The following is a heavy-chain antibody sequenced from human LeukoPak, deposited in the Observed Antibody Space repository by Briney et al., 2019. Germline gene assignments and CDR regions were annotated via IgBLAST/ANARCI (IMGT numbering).Heavy chain of an antibody. CDR2: IYHGGST. CDR3: ARLILTGLIVWFDP. J-gene: IGHJ5*02. D-gene: IGHD3-9*01. Sequence: SETLSLTCTVSGYSISSGYYWGWIRQPPGKGLEWIGSIYHGGSTYYNPSLKSRVTISVDTSKNQFSLKLSSVTAADTAVYYCARLILTGLIVWFDPWGQGTLVTVSS. V-gene: IGHV4-38-2*02. CDR1: GYSISSGYY.